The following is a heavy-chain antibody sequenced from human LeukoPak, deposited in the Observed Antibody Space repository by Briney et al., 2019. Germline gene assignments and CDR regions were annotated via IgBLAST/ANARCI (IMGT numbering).Heavy chain of an antibody. Sequence: GGSLRLSCAASGFTFSSYSMNGVRQAPGKGLEWVSSISSSSSYIYYADSVKGRFTISRDNAKNSLYLQMNSLRAEDTAVYYCARDEVTIFGVVTAEAFDIWGQGTMVTVSS. CDR1: GFTFSSYS. D-gene: IGHD3-3*01. V-gene: IGHV3-21*01. J-gene: IGHJ3*02. CDR3: ARDEVTIFGVVTAEAFDI. CDR2: ISSSSSYI.